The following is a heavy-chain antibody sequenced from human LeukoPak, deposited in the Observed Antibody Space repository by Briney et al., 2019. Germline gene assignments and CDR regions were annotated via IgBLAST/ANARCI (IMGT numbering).Heavy chain of an antibody. V-gene: IGHV1-2*02. CDR2: INPNSGGT. D-gene: IGHD2-15*01. CDR3: AITSRLVVEAARLEYYFDY. J-gene: IGHJ4*02. CDR1: GYTFTGYY. Sequence: ASVKVSCKASGYTFTGYYMHWVRQAPGQGLEWMGWINPNSGGTNYAQKFQGRVTMTRDTSISTAYMELSRLRSDDTAVYYCAITSRLVVEAARLEYYFDYWGQGTLVTVSS.